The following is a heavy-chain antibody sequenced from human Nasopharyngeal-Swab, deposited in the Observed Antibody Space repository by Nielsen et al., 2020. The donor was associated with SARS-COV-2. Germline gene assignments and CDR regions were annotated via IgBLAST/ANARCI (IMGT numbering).Heavy chain of an antibody. CDR1: GGSISSYY. Sequence: SETLSLTCTVSGGSISSYYWSWIRQPPGKGLEWIGYIYYSGSTNYNPSLKSRVTISVDTSKNQFSLKLSSVTAADTAVCYCASGYSSGWYQIDYWGQGTLVTVSS. V-gene: IGHV4-59*08. D-gene: IGHD6-19*01. CDR3: ASGYSSGWYQIDY. CDR2: IYYSGST. J-gene: IGHJ4*02.